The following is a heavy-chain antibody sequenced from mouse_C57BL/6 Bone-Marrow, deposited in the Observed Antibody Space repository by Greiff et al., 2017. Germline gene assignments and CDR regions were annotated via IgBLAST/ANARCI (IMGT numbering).Heavy chain of an antibody. Sequence: VQLQQSGAELVKPGASVKLSCKASGYTFTSYWMHWVKQRPGQGLEWIGMIHPNSGSTNYNEKFKSKATLTVDKSTSTAYMQLSSLTSEDSAVYYCARSTVHFDYWGQGTTLTVSS. CDR2: IHPNSGST. CDR1: GYTFTSYW. V-gene: IGHV1-64*01. J-gene: IGHJ2*01. CDR3: ARSTVHFDY.